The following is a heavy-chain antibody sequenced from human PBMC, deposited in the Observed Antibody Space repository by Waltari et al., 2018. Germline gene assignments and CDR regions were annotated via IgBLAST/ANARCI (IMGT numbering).Heavy chain of an antibody. Sequence: QGQLVESGGGVFQPRGSLTLSCEASGFQFGAYSLHWVRRAPGKGVEWLTFIRYDSAMVYSAGSMADRVSIARDDAQRTVQLRLTSLRGDDTAVYYCAKGGIVGTVGPYYVDIWGRGTAVTVSS. CDR3: AKGGIVGTVGPYYVDI. V-gene: IGHV3-30*02. J-gene: IGHJ6*03. CDR1: GFQFGAYS. CDR2: IRYDSAMV. D-gene: IGHD2-21*01.